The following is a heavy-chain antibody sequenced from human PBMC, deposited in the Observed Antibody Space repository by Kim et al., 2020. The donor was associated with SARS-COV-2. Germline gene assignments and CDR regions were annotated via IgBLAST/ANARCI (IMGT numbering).Heavy chain of an antibody. CDR2: IIPILGIA. V-gene: IGHV1-69*04. CDR3: ARNSHRITIFGGTSGYHYMDV. D-gene: IGHD3-3*01. CDR1: GGTFSNYA. J-gene: IGHJ6*03. Sequence: SVKVSCNASGGTFSNYAISWVRQAPGQGLEWMGRIIPILGIANYAQKFQGRLTVTADKSTSTAYMELSSLRSEDTAVYYCARNSHRITIFGGTSGYHYMDVWGKGTTVTVSS.